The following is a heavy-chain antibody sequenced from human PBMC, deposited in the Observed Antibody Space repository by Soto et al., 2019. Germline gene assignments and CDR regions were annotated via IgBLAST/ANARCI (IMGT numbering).Heavy chain of an antibody. CDR1: GFTFSSYA. V-gene: IGHV3-23*01. Sequence: EVQLLESGGGLVQPGGSLRLSCAASGFTFSSYAMSWVRQVPGKGLEWVSVIRASGGSIYYANSVKGRFTISRDNSKNTLYLQVNSLIAEDTAVYYCAKVVQWLALDYWGQGTLVSVSS. J-gene: IGHJ4*02. CDR2: IRASGGSI. D-gene: IGHD6-19*01. CDR3: AKVVQWLALDY.